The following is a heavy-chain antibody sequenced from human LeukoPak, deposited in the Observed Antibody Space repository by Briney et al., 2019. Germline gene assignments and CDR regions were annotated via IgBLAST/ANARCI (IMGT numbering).Heavy chain of an antibody. CDR2: VDKRGST. V-gene: IGHV4-59*08. CDR1: GGSIRNYY. J-gene: IGHJ5*02. D-gene: IGHD2-2*01. CDR3: ARGGSSCYGCHDWFDP. Sequence: SETLSLTCSVSGGSIRNYYLSWIRQSPGKGLEWLGNVDKRGSTNYNPSFKSRVIVSSDTSRNEFSLKLNSVTAADTAIYYCARGGSSCYGCHDWFDPWGQGTRVTVSS.